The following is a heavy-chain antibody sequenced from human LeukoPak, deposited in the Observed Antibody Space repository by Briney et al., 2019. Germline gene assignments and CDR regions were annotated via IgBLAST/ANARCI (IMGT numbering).Heavy chain of an antibody. CDR1: GGSVSSGSYY. J-gene: IGHJ6*02. CDR3: ARDRAYSSGSAYYYYGMDV. CDR2: ISSSGSTI. V-gene: IGHV3-11*01. D-gene: IGHD6-25*01. Sequence: LSLTCTVSGGSVSSGSYYWSWIRQAPGKGLEWVSYISSSGSTIYYADSVKGRFTISRDNAKNSLYLQMNSLRAEDTAVYYCARDRAYSSGSAYYYYGMDVWGQGTTVTVSS.